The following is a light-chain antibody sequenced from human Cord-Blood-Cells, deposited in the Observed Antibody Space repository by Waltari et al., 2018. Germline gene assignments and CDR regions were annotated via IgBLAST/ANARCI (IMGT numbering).Light chain of an antibody. J-gene: IGLJ2*01. CDR3: QAWDSSTVV. CDR1: NLGDKY. Sequence: SYELTQPPSVSGSPGQTARITCSGANLGDKYACWYQQKPGQSPVLVIYQDSKRPSGIPERFSGSNSGNTATRTISGTQAMDEADYYCQAWDSSTVVFGGGTKLTVL. V-gene: IGLV3-1*01. CDR2: QDS.